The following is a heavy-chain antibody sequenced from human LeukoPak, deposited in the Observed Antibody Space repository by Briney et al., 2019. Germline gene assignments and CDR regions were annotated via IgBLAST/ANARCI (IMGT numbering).Heavy chain of an antibody. CDR1: GYTFTSYY. CDR3: ARDHCSSTSCYDAFDI. CDR2: ISAYNGNT. Sequence: ASVKVSCKASGYTFTSYYMHWVRQAPGQGLEWMGWISAYNGNTNYAQNFQGRVTMSTDTSTNTAYMELRSLRSDETAVYYCARDHCSSTSCYDAFDIWGQGTMVTVSS. J-gene: IGHJ3*02. D-gene: IGHD2-2*01. V-gene: IGHV1-18*04.